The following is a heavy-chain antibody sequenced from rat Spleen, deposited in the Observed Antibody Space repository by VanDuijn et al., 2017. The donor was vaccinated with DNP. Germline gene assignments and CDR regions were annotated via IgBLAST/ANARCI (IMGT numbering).Heavy chain of an antibody. CDR2: ITYDGGST. Sequence: EVQVVESGGGLVQPGRSLKLSCAASGFTFSDYYMAWVRQAPMKGLEWVAYITYDGGSTYYRDSVKGRFTISRDNAKRTLYLQMNSLRSEDMATYYCARPMDYYSGGFAYWGQGTLVTVSS. D-gene: IGHD1-1*01. J-gene: IGHJ3*01. CDR3: ARPMDYYSGGFAY. V-gene: IGHV5-22*01. CDR1: GFTFSDYY.